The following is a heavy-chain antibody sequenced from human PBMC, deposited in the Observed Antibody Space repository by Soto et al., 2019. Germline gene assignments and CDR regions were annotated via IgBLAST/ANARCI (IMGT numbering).Heavy chain of an antibody. CDR1: GFTFSSYA. D-gene: IGHD3-9*01. CDR2: ISGSGYST. Sequence: VQLLESGGGLVQPGGSLRLSCAASGFTFSSYAMSWVRQAPGKGLEWVSAISGSGYSTYYADSVKGRFTISRDNSKNTLYPQKNSLRAEDTAVYYCAKSLNYDILTGYYLDAFDIWGQGTMVTVSS. CDR3: AKSLNYDILTGYYLDAFDI. J-gene: IGHJ3*02. V-gene: IGHV3-23*01.